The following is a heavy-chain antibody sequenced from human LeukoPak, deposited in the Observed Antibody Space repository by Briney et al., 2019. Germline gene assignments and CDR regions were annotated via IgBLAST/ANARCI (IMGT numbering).Heavy chain of an antibody. CDR1: GFTFSSYA. Sequence: GGSLRLSCAASGFTFSSYAMSWVRQPTGKGLEWVSAVGTAGDTYYPGSVKGRFTISRENAKNSLYLQMNSLRAGDTAVYYCARRGDSRGYYDAFDIWGQGTMVTVSS. CDR3: ARRGDSRGYYDAFDI. D-gene: IGHD3-22*01. J-gene: IGHJ3*02. CDR2: VGTAGDT. V-gene: IGHV3-13*01.